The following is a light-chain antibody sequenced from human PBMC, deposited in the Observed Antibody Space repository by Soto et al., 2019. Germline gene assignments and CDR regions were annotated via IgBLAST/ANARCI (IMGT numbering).Light chain of an antibody. Sequence: QSALTQPPTASGSPGQSVTISCIGTSSDVGGYNYVSWYQQHPGKAPKLMIYEVSKRPSGVPDRFSGSKSGNTASLTVSGXXXEDEADYYCSSYAASNNLGVFGGGTKLTV. CDR3: SSYAASNNLGV. CDR1: SSDVGGYNY. CDR2: EVS. V-gene: IGLV2-8*01. J-gene: IGLJ2*01.